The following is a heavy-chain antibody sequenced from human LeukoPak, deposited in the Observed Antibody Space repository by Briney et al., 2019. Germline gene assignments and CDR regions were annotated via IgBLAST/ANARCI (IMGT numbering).Heavy chain of an antibody. V-gene: IGHV3-23*01. CDR2: ISDNGVST. D-gene: IGHD6-13*01. Sequence: GGSLRLSCAASGFTFRSLAMNWVRQASGKGLEWVSTISDNGVSTHYADSVKGRFTISRDNSKNMLYLQMNSLKASDTAIYYCARREQQVWDFDYWSQGTLVTVSS. CDR3: ARREQQVWDFDY. CDR1: GFTFRSLA. J-gene: IGHJ4*02.